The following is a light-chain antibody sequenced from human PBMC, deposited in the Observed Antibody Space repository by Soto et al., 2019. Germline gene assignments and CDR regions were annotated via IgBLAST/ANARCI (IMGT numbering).Light chain of an antibody. V-gene: IGLV1-51*01. CDR3: GSWDSSLSAYV. J-gene: IGLJ1*01. CDR1: TXXIGGNS. Sequence: QSVLTQPPSVSAAPGQKVXIXXXXXTXXIGGNSVSWYQQLPGTAPKLLIYDDNKRPSGIPDRFSGSKSGTSATLGITGFQTGDEADYYCGSWDSSLSAYVFGTGTKVTVL. CDR2: DDN.